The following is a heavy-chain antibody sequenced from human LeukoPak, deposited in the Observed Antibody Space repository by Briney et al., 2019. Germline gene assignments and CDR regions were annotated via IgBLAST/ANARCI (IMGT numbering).Heavy chain of an antibody. CDR2: INPNSGGT. Sequence: ASVKVSCKASGYTFTGYYMHWLRQAPGQGLEGMGWINPNSGGTNYAQKFQGRVTMTRDTSISTAYMELSRLRSDDTAVYYCARDAQRGYDFWSGYLRYFDYWGQGTLVTVSS. V-gene: IGHV1-2*02. J-gene: IGHJ4*02. D-gene: IGHD3-3*01. CDR1: GYTFTGYY. CDR3: ARDAQRGYDFWSGYLRYFDY.